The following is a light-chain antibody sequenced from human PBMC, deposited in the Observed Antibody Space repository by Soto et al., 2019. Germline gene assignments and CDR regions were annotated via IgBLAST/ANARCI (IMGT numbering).Light chain of an antibody. CDR3: HQYGTSPGT. V-gene: IGKV3-20*01. Sequence: EIVLTQSPGTLSLSPGERATVSCRASQSVSSSNLAWYQHKPGQAPRLLIYDASSRATGIPDRFSGIGSGTDFTLTISGLEPEAFEVSYCHQYGTSPGTFGKGTKVDIK. CDR2: DAS. CDR1: QSVSSSN. J-gene: IGKJ1*01.